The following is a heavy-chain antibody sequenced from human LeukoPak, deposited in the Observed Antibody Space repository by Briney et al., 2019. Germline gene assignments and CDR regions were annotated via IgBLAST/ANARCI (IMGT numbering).Heavy chain of an antibody. Sequence: SETLSLTCTVSGGSISSYYWSWIRQPPGKGLEWIGYIYYSGSTNYNPSLKSRVTVSVDTSKNQFSLKLSSVTAADTAVYSCARHGDSYYYDSSGFYYFDYWGQGTPVTVSS. J-gene: IGHJ4*02. CDR1: GGSISSYY. V-gene: IGHV4-59*08. CDR2: IYYSGST. D-gene: IGHD3-22*01. CDR3: ARHGDSYYYDSSGFYYFDY.